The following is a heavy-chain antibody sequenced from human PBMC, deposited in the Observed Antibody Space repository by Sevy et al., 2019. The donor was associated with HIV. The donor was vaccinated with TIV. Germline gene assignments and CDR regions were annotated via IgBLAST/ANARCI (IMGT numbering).Heavy chain of an antibody. Sequence: ASVKVSCKASGYIFTDYYIHWVRQAPGQGLEWMAWINSDSGVTNYAQRFQGEVTVTRDTSLSTAYLELSRLKSNDTAIYYCARLTTQPTSDLYGMDVWGPGTRVTVSS. D-gene: IGHD4-4*01. CDR3: ARLTTQPTSDLYGMDV. CDR2: INSDSGVT. V-gene: IGHV1-2*02. CDR1: GYIFTDYY. J-gene: IGHJ6*02.